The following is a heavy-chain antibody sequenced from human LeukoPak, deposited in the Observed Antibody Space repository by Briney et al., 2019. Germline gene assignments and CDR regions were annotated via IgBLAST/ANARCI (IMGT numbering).Heavy chain of an antibody. CDR3: ARENYYGSGSYTLDP. J-gene: IGHJ5*02. Sequence: ASVKVSCKASGYTFTGYYMHWVRQAPGQGLEWMGSISPNSGGTKYAQKFQGRVTMTRDTSISTAYMELSRLRSDDTAVYYCARENYYGSGSYTLDPWGQGTLVTVSS. V-gene: IGHV1-2*02. CDR2: ISPNSGGT. CDR1: GYTFTGYY. D-gene: IGHD3-10*01.